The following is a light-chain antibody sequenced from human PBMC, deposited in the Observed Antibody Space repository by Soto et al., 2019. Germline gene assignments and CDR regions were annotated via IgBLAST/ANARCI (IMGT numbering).Light chain of an antibody. CDR2: GAS. CDR3: PLYASLPCT. V-gene: IGKV3-20*01. Sequence: IVMTQSPSALSLSPGERATLSCRASQSVSSNLAWYQQKPGQAPRLLIYGASTRATGIPDRFSGSGSGTDFTLTISRLEPEDFTGYYSPLYASLPCTFGQGTKVDTK. CDR1: QSVSSN. J-gene: IGKJ1*01.